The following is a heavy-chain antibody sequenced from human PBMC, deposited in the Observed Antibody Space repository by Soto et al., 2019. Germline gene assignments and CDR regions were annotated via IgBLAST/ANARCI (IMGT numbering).Heavy chain of an antibody. D-gene: IGHD4-17*01. CDR2: IYYSGST. CDR3: ASREGRGTTVATTRGYYFDY. J-gene: IGHJ4*02. CDR1: GGSISSSSYY. V-gene: IGHV4-39*01. Sequence: SETLSLTCTVSGGSISSSSYYWGWIRQPPGKGLEWIGSIYYSGSTYYNPSLKSRVTISVDTSKNQFSLKLSSVTAADTAVYYCASREGRGTTVATTRGYYFDYWGQGTLVTVSS.